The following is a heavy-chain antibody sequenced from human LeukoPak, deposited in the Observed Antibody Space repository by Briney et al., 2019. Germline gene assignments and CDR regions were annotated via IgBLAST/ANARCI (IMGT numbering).Heavy chain of an antibody. J-gene: IGHJ6*02. CDR3: AGMDV. Sequence: PSQTLSLTCTVSGGSISSGSYYWSWIRQPPGKGLEWIGSIYYSGCTYYNPSLKSRVTISVDTSKNQFSLKLSSVTAADTAVYYCAGMDVWGQGTTVTVSS. V-gene: IGHV4-39*07. CDR1: GGSISSGSYY. CDR2: IYYSGCT.